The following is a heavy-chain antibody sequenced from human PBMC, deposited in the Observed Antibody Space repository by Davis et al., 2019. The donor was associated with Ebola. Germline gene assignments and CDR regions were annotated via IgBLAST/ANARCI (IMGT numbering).Heavy chain of an antibody. CDR2: IKSDGST. CDR3: ARDGIATFGKVKYYYGMDV. J-gene: IGHJ6*04. V-gene: IGHV3-74*01. CDR1: GFTFGVFS. D-gene: IGHD6-13*01. Sequence: HTGGSLRLSCAASGFTFGVFSMNWVRQAPGKGLVWVSRIKSDGSTIYADSVKGRFTISRDNVKNTLYLQMNSLRVEDTAVYYCARDGIATFGKVKYYYGMDVWGKGTTVTVSS.